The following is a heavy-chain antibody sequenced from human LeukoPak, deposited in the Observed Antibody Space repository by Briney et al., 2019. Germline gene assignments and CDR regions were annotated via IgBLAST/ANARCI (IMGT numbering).Heavy chain of an antibody. D-gene: IGHD6-19*01. CDR3: LQAVAGTVGRPKPPSYYYMDV. J-gene: IGHJ6*03. CDR1: GYTFTGYY. V-gene: IGHV1-69*13. Sequence: ASVKVSCKTSGYTFTGYYMHWVRQAPGHGLEWMGWINPIFGTANYAQKFQGRVTITADESTSTAYMELSSLRSEDTAVYYCLQAVAGTVGRPKPPSYYYMDVWGKGTTVTVSS. CDR2: INPIFGTA.